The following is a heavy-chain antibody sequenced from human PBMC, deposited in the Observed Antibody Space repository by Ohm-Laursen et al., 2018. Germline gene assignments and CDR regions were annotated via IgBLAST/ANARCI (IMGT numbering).Heavy chain of an antibody. CDR2: INPNSGGT. J-gene: IGHJ4*02. D-gene: IGHD3-22*01. CDR3: ARGGFYDSGGYYSFDH. CDR1: GYTFTSYD. Sequence: ASVKVSCKASGYTFTSYDINWVRQAPGQGLEWMGWINPNSGGTNYAQKFRGRATMTRDTSISTAYLELTSLTSDDTATYYCARGGFYDSGGYYSFDHWGQGTLVTVSS. V-gene: IGHV1-2*02.